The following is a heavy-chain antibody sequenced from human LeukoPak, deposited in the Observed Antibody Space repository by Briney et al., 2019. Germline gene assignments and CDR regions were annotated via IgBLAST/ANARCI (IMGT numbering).Heavy chain of an antibody. V-gene: IGHV3-49*03. CDR2: IRSKAYGVTT. D-gene: IGHD3-22*01. Sequence: GGSLRLXCTASGFTFGDYAMSWFRQAPGKGLEWAGFIRSKAYGVTTEYAASVKGRFTISRDDSKSIAYLQMNSLKTEDTAVYYCTKDVDYYDSSDYYPADIWGQGTMVTVSS. CDR3: TKDVDYYDSSDYYPADI. J-gene: IGHJ3*02. CDR1: GFTFGDYA.